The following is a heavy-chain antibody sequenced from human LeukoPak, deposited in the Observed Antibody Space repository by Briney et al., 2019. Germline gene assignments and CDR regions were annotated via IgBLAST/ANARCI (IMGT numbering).Heavy chain of an antibody. CDR2: IYYRGST. J-gene: IGHJ2*01. CDR1: GGSISTYY. V-gene: IGHV4-59*01. CDR3: ARGGYTTGGYWYLDL. D-gene: IGHD4-17*01. Sequence: SETLSLTCTVSGGSISTYYWSWIWQPPGKGLEWIGYIYYRGSTNYNPSLKSRVTILVDTSKNQFSLKLSSVTAADTAVYYCARGGYTTGGYWYLDLWGRGTLVTVSS.